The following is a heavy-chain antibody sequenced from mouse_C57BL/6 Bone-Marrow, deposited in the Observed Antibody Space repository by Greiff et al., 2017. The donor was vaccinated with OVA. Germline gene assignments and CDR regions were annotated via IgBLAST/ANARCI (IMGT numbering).Heavy chain of an antibody. D-gene: IGHD1-1*01. CDR2: IDPANGNT. V-gene: IGHV14-3*01. J-gene: IGHJ1*03. Sequence: DVQLQESVAELVRPGASVKLSCTASGFNIKNTYMHWVKQRPEQGLEWIGRIDPANGNTKYAPKFPGKATITADTSSNTAYLQLSSLTSEDTTIYYCARITTVVADWYFDVWGTGTTVTVSS. CDR3: ARITTVVADWYFDV. CDR1: GFNIKNTY.